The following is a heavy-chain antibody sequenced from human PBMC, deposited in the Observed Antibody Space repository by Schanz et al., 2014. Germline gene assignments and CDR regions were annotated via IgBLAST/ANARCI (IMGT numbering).Heavy chain of an antibody. CDR1: GFTFSSYW. V-gene: IGHV3-7*01. D-gene: IGHD7-27*01. J-gene: IGHJ4*02. CDR3: AKYGGELGVSFEY. Sequence: EVQLVESGGGLVQPGGSLRLSCAASGFTFSSYWMSWVRQAPGEALEWVANIKQDGTEKYYVDSVKGRFTISRDNAKNSLYLQMNSLRPEDTAVYYCAKYGGELGVSFEYWGQGTLVTVSS. CDR2: IKQDGTEK.